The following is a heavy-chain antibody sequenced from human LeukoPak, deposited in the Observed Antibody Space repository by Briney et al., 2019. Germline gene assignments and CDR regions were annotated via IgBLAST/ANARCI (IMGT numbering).Heavy chain of an antibody. CDR2: INPNSGAT. CDR1: GYTLTDHN. Sequence: ASVKVSCEASGYTLTDHNMHWVRQAPGQGLEWMGWINPNSGATKSAQRFQGRVTMTRDTFSSTVHIDLSRLTSDDTAMYYCARGGGRYHVDYWGQGTLVTVSS. J-gene: IGHJ4*02. V-gene: IGHV1-2*02. D-gene: IGHD1-26*01. CDR3: ARGGGRYHVDY.